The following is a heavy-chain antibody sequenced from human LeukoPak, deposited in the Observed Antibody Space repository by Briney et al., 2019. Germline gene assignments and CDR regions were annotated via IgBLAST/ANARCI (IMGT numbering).Heavy chain of an antibody. CDR1: GFTFSSFA. J-gene: IGHJ4*02. CDR3: AKLGSGSYYFDY. V-gene: IGHV3-23*01. CDR2: ISGSGGST. D-gene: IGHD3-3*01. Sequence: GGSLRLSCAASGFTFSSFAMSWVRQAPGKGLEWVSSISGSGGSTYYTESVKGRFTISRGNSKNTLYVQMNSLRAEDTAVYYCAKLGSGSYYFDYWGQGTLVTVSS.